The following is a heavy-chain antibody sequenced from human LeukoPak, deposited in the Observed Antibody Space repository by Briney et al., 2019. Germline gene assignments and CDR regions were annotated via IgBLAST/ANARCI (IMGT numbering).Heavy chain of an antibody. V-gene: IGHV1-3*01. D-gene: IGHD6-13*01. J-gene: IGHJ4*02. Sequence: ASVKVSCKASGYTFTSYAMHWVRQAPGQRLEWMGWINAGNGNTKYSQKFQGRVTITRDTSASTAYMELSGLRSEDTAVYYCARDLSGYSSSWYWDYWGQGTLVTVSS. CDR3: ARDLSGYSSSWYWDY. CDR1: GYTFTSYA. CDR2: INAGNGNT.